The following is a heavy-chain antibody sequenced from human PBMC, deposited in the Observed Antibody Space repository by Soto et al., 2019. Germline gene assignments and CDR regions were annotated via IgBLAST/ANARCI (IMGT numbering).Heavy chain of an antibody. D-gene: IGHD6-13*01. Sequence: GASVKVSCKTSGYTFTNYYMHWVRQAPGQGLEWMGWISAYNGNTNYAQKLQGRVTMTTDTSTSTAYMELRSLRSDDTAVYYCARTYSPFDYWGQGTLVTVSS. CDR3: ARTYSPFDY. CDR1: GYTFTNYY. CDR2: ISAYNGNT. V-gene: IGHV1-18*04. J-gene: IGHJ4*02.